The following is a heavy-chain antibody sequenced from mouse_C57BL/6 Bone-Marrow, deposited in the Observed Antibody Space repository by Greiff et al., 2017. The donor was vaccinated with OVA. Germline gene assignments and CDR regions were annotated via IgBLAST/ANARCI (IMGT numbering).Heavy chain of an antibody. CDR3: ARLGLNLLLRPCAMDY. D-gene: IGHD1-1*01. V-gene: IGHV1-50*01. Sequence: QVQLKESGAELMKPGASVKLSCKASGYTFTSYWMQWVKQRPGQGLEWIGEIDPSDSYTNYNQKFKGKATLTVDTSSSTAYMQLSSLTSEASAVYYCARLGLNLLLRPCAMDYWGQGTSVTVSA. J-gene: IGHJ4*01. CDR1: GYTFTSYW. CDR2: IDPSDSYT.